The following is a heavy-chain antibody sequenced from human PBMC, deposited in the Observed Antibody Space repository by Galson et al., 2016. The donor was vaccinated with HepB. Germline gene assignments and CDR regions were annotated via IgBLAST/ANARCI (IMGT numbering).Heavy chain of an antibody. V-gene: IGHV5-51*01. CDR2: INPDDSDT. CDR3: ARHSGSGGYFMPPGSLDV. D-gene: IGHD3-10*01. CDR1: GSKFTTYY. J-gene: IGHJ6*02. Sequence: QSGAEVKKPGESLKISCSGSGSKFTTYYIAWVRQMPGKGLEWMGIINPDDSDTRYSPSFQGQVTISADKSISTAYLLWSSLKASDTATYYCARHSGSGGYFMPPGSLDVWGQGTTVTVSS.